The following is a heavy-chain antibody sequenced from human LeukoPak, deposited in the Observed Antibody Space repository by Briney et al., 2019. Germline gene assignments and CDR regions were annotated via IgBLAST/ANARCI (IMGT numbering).Heavy chain of an antibody. D-gene: IGHD5-12*01. Sequence: GESLKISCKGSGYSFISYWITWVRQMPGKGLEWMGRIDPSDSYTNYWPSFQGHVTISADKSISTAYLQWSSLKASDTAMYYCVSSPSSSGYSDYGYNYYWGQGTLVTVSS. V-gene: IGHV5-10-1*01. CDR1: GYSFISYW. CDR3: VSSPSSSGYSDYGYNYY. CDR2: IDPSDSYT. J-gene: IGHJ4*02.